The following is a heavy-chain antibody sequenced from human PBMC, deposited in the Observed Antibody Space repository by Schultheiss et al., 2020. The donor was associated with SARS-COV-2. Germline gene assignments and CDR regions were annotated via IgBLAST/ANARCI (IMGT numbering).Heavy chain of an antibody. CDR1: GFTFSSYA. J-gene: IGHJ3*02. D-gene: IGHD3-22*01. V-gene: IGHV3-23*01. Sequence: GGSLRLSCAASGFTFSSYAMNWVRQAPGKGLEWVSAISGSGGSTYYADSVKGRFTISRDNSKNTLYLQMSSLRAEDTAVYYCARTRGLTYYYDSSGYPGAFYIWGQGTMVTVSS. CDR3: ARTRGLTYYYDSSGYPGAFYI. CDR2: ISGSGGST.